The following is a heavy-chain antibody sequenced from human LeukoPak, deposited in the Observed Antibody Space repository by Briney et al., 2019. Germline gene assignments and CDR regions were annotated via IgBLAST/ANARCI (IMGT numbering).Heavy chain of an antibody. D-gene: IGHD5-18*01. CDR2: INAGNGNT. Sequence: ASVKVSCKASGYTFTSYAMHWVRQAPGQRLEWMGWINAGNGNTKYSQKFQGRVTITRDTSASTAYMELSSLRSKDTAVYYCATSDGYSYGPFDYWGQGTLVTVSS. CDR1: GYTFTSYA. J-gene: IGHJ4*02. CDR3: ATSDGYSYGPFDY. V-gene: IGHV1-3*01.